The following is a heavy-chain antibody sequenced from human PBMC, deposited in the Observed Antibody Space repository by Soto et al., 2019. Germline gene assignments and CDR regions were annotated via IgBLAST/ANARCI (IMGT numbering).Heavy chain of an antibody. CDR3: AREHDYGDYVPFDY. V-gene: IGHV3-33*01. J-gene: IGHJ4*02. CDR2: IWYDGSNK. CDR1: GFTFSSYG. Sequence: QVQLVESGGGVVQPGWSLRLSCAASGFTFSSYGMHWVRQAPGKGLEWVAVIWYDGSNKYYADSVKGRFTICRDNSKNTLYLQMNSLRVEETAVYYCAREHDYGDYVPFDYWGQGTLVTVSS. D-gene: IGHD4-17*01.